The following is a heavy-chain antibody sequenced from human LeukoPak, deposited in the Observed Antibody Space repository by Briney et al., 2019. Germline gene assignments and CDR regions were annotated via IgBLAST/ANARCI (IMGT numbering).Heavy chain of an antibody. Sequence: SETLSLTCTVSGGSISSSSHYWGWIRQPPGTGLEWIASIYHSGSTYYNPSLKDRVTVSVDKSKNQFSLKVNSVTAADTAVYYCARDRSGHYNAPFNSWGPGTLVTVSS. V-gene: IGHV4-39*07. CDR2: IYHSGST. CDR3: ARDRSGHYNAPFNS. CDR1: GGSISSSSHY. D-gene: IGHD3-3*01. J-gene: IGHJ5*02.